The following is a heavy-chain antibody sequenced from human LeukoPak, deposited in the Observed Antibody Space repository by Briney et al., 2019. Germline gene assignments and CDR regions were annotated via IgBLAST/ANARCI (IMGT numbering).Heavy chain of an antibody. D-gene: IGHD2/OR15-2a*01. CDR2: ISSSSSTI. Sequence: GGSLRLSCAASGLTFSSYSMNWVRQAPGKGLEWVSYISSSSSTIYYADSVKGRFTISRDNAKNSLYLQMNSLRAEDTAVYYCARDTSVLHAFDIWGQGTMVTVSS. CDR3: ARDTSVLHAFDI. V-gene: IGHV3-48*04. CDR1: GLTFSSYS. J-gene: IGHJ3*02.